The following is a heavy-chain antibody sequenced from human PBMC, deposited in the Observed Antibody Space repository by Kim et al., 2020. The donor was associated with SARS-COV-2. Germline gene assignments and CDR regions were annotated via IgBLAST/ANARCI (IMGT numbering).Heavy chain of an antibody. D-gene: IGHD3-10*01. J-gene: IGHJ4*02. Sequence: GGSLRLSCAASGFTFDDYAMHWVRQAPGKGLEWVSGISWSSGSIGYADSVKGRFTISRDNAKNSLYLQMNSLRAEDTALYYCAKGTNSGSYGSSDYWGQGTLVTVSS. CDR2: ISWSSGSI. CDR1: GFTFDDYA. CDR3: AKGTNSGSYGSSDY. V-gene: IGHV3-9*01.